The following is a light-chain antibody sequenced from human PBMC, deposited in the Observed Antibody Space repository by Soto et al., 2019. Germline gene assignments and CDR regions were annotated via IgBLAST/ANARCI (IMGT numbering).Light chain of an antibody. CDR2: GAS. CDR3: HQYGSSPLT. J-gene: IGKJ4*01. Sequence: ETVLTQSPGTLSLSPGERATLSCRASQSVSSSYLAWYQQKPGQAPRLLIYGASSRATGIPDKFSGSGSETDFTLTISRLEPEDFAVYYCHQYGSSPLTFGGGTKVEIK. CDR1: QSVSSSY. V-gene: IGKV3-20*01.